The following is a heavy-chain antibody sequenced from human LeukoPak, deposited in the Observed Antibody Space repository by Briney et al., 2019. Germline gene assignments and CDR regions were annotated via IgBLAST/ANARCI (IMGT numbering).Heavy chain of an antibody. V-gene: IGHV4-34*01. D-gene: IGHD4-11*01. J-gene: IGHJ6*03. CDR3: ARKTTVTPRYYYYYYMDV. CDR1: GGSFSGYY. CDR2: INHSGST. Sequence: SETLSLTCAVYGGSFSGYYWSWIRQPPGKGLEWIGEINHSGSTNYNPSLKSRVTISVDTSKNQFSLKLSSVTAADTAVYYSARKTTVTPRYYYYYYMDVWGKGTTVTVSS.